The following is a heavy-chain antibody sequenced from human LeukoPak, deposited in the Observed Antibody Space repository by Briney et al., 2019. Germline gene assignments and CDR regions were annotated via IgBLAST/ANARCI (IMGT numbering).Heavy chain of an antibody. Sequence: GGSLRLSCAASGFTVSSDYMTWVRQAPGKGLEWVSVTDSGGSTNYADSVKDRFTVSRDNSKNTLYLQMNSLRAEDTAVYYCARDRKGVYGPCGMGVWGQGTTVTVSS. D-gene: IGHD5/OR15-5a*01. V-gene: IGHV3-66*01. CDR1: GFTVSSDY. J-gene: IGHJ6*02. CDR2: TDSGGST. CDR3: ARDRKGVYGPCGMGV.